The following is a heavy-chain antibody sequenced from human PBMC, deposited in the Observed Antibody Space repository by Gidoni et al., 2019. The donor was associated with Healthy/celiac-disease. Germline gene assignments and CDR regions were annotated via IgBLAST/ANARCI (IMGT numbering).Heavy chain of an antibody. Sequence: QVTLKESGPVLVKPTETLTLTCTVSGFSLRNARLGVSWIRQPPGKALEWLAHIFSNDEKSYSTSLKSRLTIAKDTSKSQVVLTMTNMDPVDTATYYCARMTYDFWSGYQYYFDYWGQGTLVTVSS. J-gene: IGHJ4*02. V-gene: IGHV2-26*01. CDR2: IFSNDEK. CDR1: GFSLRNARLG. D-gene: IGHD3-3*01. CDR3: ARMTYDFWSGYQYYFDY.